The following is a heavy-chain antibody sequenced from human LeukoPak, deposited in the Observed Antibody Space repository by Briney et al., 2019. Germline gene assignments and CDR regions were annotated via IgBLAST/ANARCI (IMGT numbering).Heavy chain of an antibody. J-gene: IGHJ4*02. D-gene: IGHD3-22*01. V-gene: IGHV4-59*13. CDR1: RGSISTYY. CDR3: ARARPDPQNSDYWDY. Sequence: PSETLSLTCTISRGSISTYYWSWIRQTPGTTLEWIGNIHYTGRTRYNPSLESRVTMSLDTPKNEFSLRLTSMTAADSAVYYCARARPDPQNSDYWDYWGQGILVTVSS. CDR2: IHYTGRT.